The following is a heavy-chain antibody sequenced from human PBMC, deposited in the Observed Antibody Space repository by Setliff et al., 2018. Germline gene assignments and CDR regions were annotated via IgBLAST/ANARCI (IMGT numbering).Heavy chain of an antibody. Sequence: ASVKVSCKASGFILTTYYIHWIRQAPGQGLEWMGRINPTGGRTTYAQKFQGRVTLTRDTSTSTVYMELSSLRSEDTAMYYCARLEKDYGDHVRKSLDYWGHGTLVTVSS. V-gene: IGHV1-46*01. CDR2: INPTGGRT. CDR1: GFILTTYY. J-gene: IGHJ4*01. D-gene: IGHD4-17*01. CDR3: ARLEKDYGDHVRKSLDY.